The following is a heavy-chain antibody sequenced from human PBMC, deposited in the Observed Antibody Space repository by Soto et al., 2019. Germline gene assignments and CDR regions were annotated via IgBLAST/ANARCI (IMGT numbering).Heavy chain of an antibody. CDR1: GYTFTDHY. J-gene: IGHJ6*02. CDR3: ARSLQTKIVGGMDV. Sequence: ASVKVSCKASGYTFTDHYMHWVRQAPGQGLEWMGWINPNTGGTRCAQKFQDRATMTRDTSISTVSTDLRMLTSDDTATYYCARSLQTKIVGGMDVWGQGTTVTVSS. CDR2: INPNTGGT. V-gene: IGHV1-2*02. D-gene: IGHD2-21*01.